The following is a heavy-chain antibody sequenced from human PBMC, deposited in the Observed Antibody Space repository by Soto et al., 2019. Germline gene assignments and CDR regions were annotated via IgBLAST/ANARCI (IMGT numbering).Heavy chain of an antibody. V-gene: IGHV1-69*13. CDR3: ARTNYGYNILDY. Sequence: RASVKVSCKASGGTFSSYAISWVRQAPGQGLEWTGGIIPIFGTANYAQKFQGRVTITADESTSTAYMELSSLRSEDTAVYYCARTNYGYNILDYWGQGNRVNVS. CDR1: GGTFSSYA. D-gene: IGHD5-12*01. CDR2: IIPIFGTA. J-gene: IGHJ4*02.